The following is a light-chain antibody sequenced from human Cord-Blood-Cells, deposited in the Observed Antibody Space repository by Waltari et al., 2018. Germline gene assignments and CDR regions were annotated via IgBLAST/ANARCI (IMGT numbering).Light chain of an antibody. CDR1: QSISSD. V-gene: IGKV1-39*01. CDR3: QQSYSTPWT. Sequence: IQMTQSPSSLSASVGDIVTITCRASQSISSDLNWYQQKPGNAPKHLIYAASSLQSGVPSRFSGSGSGTDFTLTISSLQPEDFATYYCQQSYSTPWTFGQGTKVEIK. CDR2: AAS. J-gene: IGKJ1*01.